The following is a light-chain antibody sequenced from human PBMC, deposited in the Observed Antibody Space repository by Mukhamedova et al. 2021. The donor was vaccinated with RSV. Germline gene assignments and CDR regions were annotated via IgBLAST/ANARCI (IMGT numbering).Light chain of an antibody. CDR1: SVSSSY. Sequence: SVSSSYLAWYQQKPGRAPRLLIYGASSRATGIPDRFSGSGSGTDFTLTISRLEPEDFAVYYCQQYGSSPYSFGQGTKLEIK. J-gene: IGKJ2*03. CDR2: GAS. CDR3: QQYGSSPYS. V-gene: IGKV3-20*01.